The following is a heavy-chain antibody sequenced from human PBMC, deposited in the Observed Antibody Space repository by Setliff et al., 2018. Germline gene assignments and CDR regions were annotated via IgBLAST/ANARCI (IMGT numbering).Heavy chain of an antibody. CDR3: ARTPPNRGLSNGWYVDY. CDR2: ISSSGSLI. Sequence: LSLSCVASGFTFSNYAINWVRQAPGQGLEWVSGISSSGSLIYYPDSVKGRFTISRDNAKKSVDLQMNSLRADDTAVYYCARTPPNRGLSNGWYVDYWGQGALVTVSS. D-gene: IGHD6-19*01. J-gene: IGHJ4*02. CDR1: GFTFSNYA. V-gene: IGHV3-21*04.